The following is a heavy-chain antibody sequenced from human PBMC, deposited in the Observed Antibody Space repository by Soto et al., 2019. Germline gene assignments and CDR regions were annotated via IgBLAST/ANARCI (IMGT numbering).Heavy chain of an antibody. CDR1: GGSISSGGYY. CDR2: IYYSGST. Sequence: SETLSLTCTVSGGSISSGGYYWSWIRQHPGKGLEWIGYIYYSGSTYYNPSLKSRVTISVDTSKNQFSLKLSSVTAADTAVYYCAPLYYDFWSGSSWFDPWGQGTLVTVSS. CDR3: APLYYDFWSGSSWFDP. D-gene: IGHD3-3*01. V-gene: IGHV4-31*03. J-gene: IGHJ5*02.